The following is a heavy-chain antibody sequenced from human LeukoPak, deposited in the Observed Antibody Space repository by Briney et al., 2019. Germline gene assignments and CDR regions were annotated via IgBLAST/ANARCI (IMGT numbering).Heavy chain of an antibody. CDR3: ARVLRVAAMPYYFDY. CDR1: GGSISSPNSY. D-gene: IGHD2-2*01. Sequence: PSETLSLTCTVSGGSISSPNSYWGWIRQPPGKGLEWIGSSYYGGSTYYNPSLTSRVTMSLNTSKNQFSLKLNSVTAADTAVYYCARVLRVAAMPYYFDYWGQGTLVTVSS. J-gene: IGHJ4*02. V-gene: IGHV4-39*07. CDR2: SYYGGST.